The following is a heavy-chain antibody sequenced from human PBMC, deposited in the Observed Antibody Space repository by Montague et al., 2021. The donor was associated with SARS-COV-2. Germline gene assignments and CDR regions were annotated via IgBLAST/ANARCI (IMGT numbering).Heavy chain of an antibody. V-gene: IGHV2-70*11. CDR3: ARSGQPAGNYAPLGYYGLDV. CDR1: GFSLTTSALC. CDR2: IDWDDDK. D-gene: IGHD1-26*01. Sequence: PALVKPTQTLTLTCNFSGFSLTTSALCVSWIRQPPGKAPEWLARIDWDDDKHYNASLKTRLTISKDTSKNHVVLTVTNMDPVDTGTYYCARSGQPAGNYAPLGYYGLDVWGRGTTVIVSS. J-gene: IGHJ6*02.